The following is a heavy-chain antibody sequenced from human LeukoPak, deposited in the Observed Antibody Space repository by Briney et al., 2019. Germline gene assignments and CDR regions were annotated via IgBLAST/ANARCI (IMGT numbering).Heavy chain of an antibody. CDR3: ARYSYGAPYYFDY. CDR2: ISSSGSTI. V-gene: IGHV3-11*01. J-gene: IGHJ4*02. Sequence: GRSLRLSCAASGFTFRDYYMSWIRQAPGKGLERVSYISSSGSTIYYADSVKGRFTISRDNAKNSLYLQMNSLRAEDTAVYYCARYSYGAPYYFDYWGQGTLVTVSS. CDR1: GFTFRDYY. D-gene: IGHD5-18*01.